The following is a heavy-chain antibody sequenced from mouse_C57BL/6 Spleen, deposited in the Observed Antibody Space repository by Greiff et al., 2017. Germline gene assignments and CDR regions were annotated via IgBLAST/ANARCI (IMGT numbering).Heavy chain of an antibody. V-gene: IGHV5-17*01. D-gene: IGHD2-4*01. J-gene: IGHJ2*01. CDR2: ISSGSSTI. CDR1: GFTFSDYG. CDR3: ARPYYDYDDYFDY. Sequence: EVQGVESGGGLVKPGGSLKLSCAASGFTFSDYGMHWVRQAPEKGLEWVAYISSGSSTIYYADTVTGRFTISRDNAKNTLFLQMTSLRSEDTAMYYCARPYYDYDDYFDYWGQGTTLTVSS.